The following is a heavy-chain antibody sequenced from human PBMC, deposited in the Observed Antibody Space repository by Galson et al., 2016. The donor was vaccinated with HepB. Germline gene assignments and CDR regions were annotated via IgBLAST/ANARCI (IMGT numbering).Heavy chain of an antibody. V-gene: IGHV4-61*02. Sequence: TLSLTCTVSGGSLSIASHYWSWIRQPPGKGLEWIGRIYTSGRTDYNPSLTSRVIISGDTSKNHFSLNLGSVTAADTAVYYCARVAPYSVKGREFYFDLWGRGTLVAVSS. J-gene: IGHJ2*01. CDR2: IYTSGRT. CDR1: GGSLSIASHY. D-gene: IGHD3-10*01. CDR3: ARVAPYSVKGREFYFDL.